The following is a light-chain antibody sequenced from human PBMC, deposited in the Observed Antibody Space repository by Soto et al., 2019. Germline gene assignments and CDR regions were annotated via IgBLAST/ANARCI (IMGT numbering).Light chain of an antibody. CDR1: GSNIGAGYD. J-gene: IGLJ2*01. Sequence: QSVLTQPPPVSGAPGQRVTISSTGSGSNIGAGYDVHWYQHLPGTAPRLLIFGNSNRPSGVPDRFSGSKSVTSASLAITGLQAEDEADYFCQSYDTTLSGSVFGGGTKLTVL. CDR2: GNS. V-gene: IGLV1-40*01. CDR3: QSYDTTLSGSV.